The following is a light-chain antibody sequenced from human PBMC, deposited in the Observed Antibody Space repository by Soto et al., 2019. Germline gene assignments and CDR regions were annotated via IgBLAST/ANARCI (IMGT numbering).Light chain of an antibody. Sequence: EIVLTQSPATLSLSPGERATLSGRASQSVSSYLAWYQHKPGQVPRLVIYDASNMATGIPGRFSGSGSGTDFTLTISSLEPEDFGVYYCQQRSSWRRTFGQGTKVEIK. J-gene: IGKJ1*01. CDR3: QQRSSWRRT. CDR2: DAS. V-gene: IGKV3-11*01. CDR1: QSVSSY.